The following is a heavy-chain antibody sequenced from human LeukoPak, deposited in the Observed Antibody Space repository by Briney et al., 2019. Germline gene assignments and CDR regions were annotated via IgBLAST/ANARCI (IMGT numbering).Heavy chain of an antibody. V-gene: IGHV3-21*06. Sequence: GGSLRLSCAASGFTFSSYSMNWVRQAPGKGLEWVSFISSSTYLYYADSVKGRFTISRDNAKNSLYLQMNSLRAEDTAVYYCARDSPHSYGGDDAFDIWGQGTMVTVSS. CDR2: ISSSTYL. D-gene: IGHD5-18*01. CDR1: GFTFSSYS. CDR3: ARDSPHSYGGDDAFDI. J-gene: IGHJ3*02.